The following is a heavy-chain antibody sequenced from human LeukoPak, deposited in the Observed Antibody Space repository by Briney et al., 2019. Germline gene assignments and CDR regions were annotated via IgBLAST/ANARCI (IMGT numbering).Heavy chain of an antibody. Sequence: GWSLRLSCVASGFTYSSYALHWVRLAPGKGLEYVSAISSKGGSTYYANSVKSRFTISRDNSKNTLYLQMGSLRDEDMGVYYCARGPVAVAGTAPFDYWGQGTLVTVSS. CDR2: ISSKGGST. CDR1: GFTYSSYA. V-gene: IGHV3-64*01. CDR3: ARGPVAVAGTAPFDY. J-gene: IGHJ4*02. D-gene: IGHD6-19*01.